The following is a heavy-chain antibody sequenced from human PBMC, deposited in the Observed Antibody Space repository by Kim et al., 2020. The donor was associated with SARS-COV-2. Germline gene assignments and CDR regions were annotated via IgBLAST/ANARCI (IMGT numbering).Heavy chain of an antibody. CDR3: ATWVRWGLEYFQH. D-gene: IGHD4-17*01. Sequence: GSMRLSCAASGFTFSDYYMSWIRQAPGKGLEWVSYISSSGSTIYYADSVKGRFTISRDNAKNSLYLQMNSLRAEDTAVYYCATWVRWGLEYFQHWGQGTLVTVSS. CDR2: ISSSGSTI. CDR1: GFTFSDYY. V-gene: IGHV3-11*01. J-gene: IGHJ1*01.